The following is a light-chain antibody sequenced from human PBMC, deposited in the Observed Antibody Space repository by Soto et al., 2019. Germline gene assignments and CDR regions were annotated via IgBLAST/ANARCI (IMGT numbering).Light chain of an antibody. V-gene: IGKV3-20*01. J-gene: IGKJ2*01. Sequence: EIVLTQSPGTLSLSPGERATLSCRASQSVSSSYLAWYQQKPGQAPRLLIYATSNRATGTPDRFSGSGSGTDFTLTISRLEPEDFAVFYCQQYGSSPTFGQGTKLEIK. CDR1: QSVSSSY. CDR2: ATS. CDR3: QQYGSSPT.